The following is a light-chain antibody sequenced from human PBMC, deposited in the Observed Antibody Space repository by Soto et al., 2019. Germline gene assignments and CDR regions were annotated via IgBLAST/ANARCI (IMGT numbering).Light chain of an antibody. V-gene: IGKV4-1*01. CDR2: WAS. CDR1: QSVLYSPNNKNY. CDR3: XQYHSAPQS. Sequence: DIVMTQSPDSLAVSLGERATINCKSSQSVLYSPNNKNYLAWYQQKPGQPPKLLIYWASTRESGVPDRFSGXXXGXDXXXXXXXLXAEDVAXXXXXQYHSAPQSFGQGTKVEIK. J-gene: IGKJ1*01.